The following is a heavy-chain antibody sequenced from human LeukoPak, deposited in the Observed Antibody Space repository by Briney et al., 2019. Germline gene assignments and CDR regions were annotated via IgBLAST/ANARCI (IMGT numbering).Heavy chain of an antibody. Sequence: ASVKVSCKVSGYTLTELSMHWVRQAPGKGLEWMGGFDPEDGETIYAQKFQGRVTMTEDTSTDIAYMELSSLRSEDTAVYYCATDWGDCSGGSCYPEYFQHWGQGTLVTVSS. D-gene: IGHD2-15*01. J-gene: IGHJ1*01. CDR3: ATDWGDCSGGSCYPEYFQH. V-gene: IGHV1-24*01. CDR1: GYTLTELS. CDR2: FDPEDGET.